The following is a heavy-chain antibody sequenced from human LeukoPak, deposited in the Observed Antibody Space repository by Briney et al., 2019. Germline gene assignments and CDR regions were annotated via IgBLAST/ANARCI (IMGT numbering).Heavy chain of an antibody. V-gene: IGHV4-59*01. CDR3: ASGTYGTLFF. CDR2: ISYSGST. D-gene: IGHD1-14*01. CDR1: GGSISGYY. J-gene: IGHJ4*02. Sequence: PSETLSLTCTVSGGSISGYYWTWIRQPSGKGQEWIGCISYSGSTNYNPSLQSRVTMSVASSKNQFSLHLSTVTAADTATYYCASGTYGTLFFWSQGTLVPVSA.